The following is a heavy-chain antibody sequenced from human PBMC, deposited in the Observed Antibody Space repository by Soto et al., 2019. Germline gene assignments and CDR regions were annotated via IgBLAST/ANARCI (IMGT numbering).Heavy chain of an antibody. CDR3: ATYGGDPGGFAYFKY. V-gene: IGHV3-23*01. CDR1: GLTFSSYG. CDR2: ISGSGDT. Sequence: EVQLLESGGGLVQPGGSLRLSCAASGLTFSSYGMTWVRQAPGKGLEWVSAISGSGDTYNVDSLKGRFTISRDKSKNTPFLQMNSLRAEDTAVYYRATYGGDPGGFAYFKYWGQGTLVTVSS. J-gene: IGHJ1*01. D-gene: IGHD2-21*02.